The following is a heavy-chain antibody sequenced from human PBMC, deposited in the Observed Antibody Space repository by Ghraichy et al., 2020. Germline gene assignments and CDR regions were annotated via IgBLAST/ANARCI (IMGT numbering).Heavy chain of an antibody. Sequence: GGSLRLSCAASGAPFNNAWMTWVRQAPGKGLEWLGLIKSRTDGETTEYAAPVKGRFTISRDDSRKMLYLQMNSLKTEDTAVYYCAPDLGEDWGQGTLVTVSS. CDR3: APDLGED. CDR1: GAPFNNAW. J-gene: IGHJ4*02. V-gene: IGHV3-15*01. CDR2: IKSRTDGETT.